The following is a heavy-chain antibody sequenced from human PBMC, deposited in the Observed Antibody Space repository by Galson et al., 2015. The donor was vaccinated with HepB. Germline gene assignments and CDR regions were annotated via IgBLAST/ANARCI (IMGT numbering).Heavy chain of an antibody. J-gene: IGHJ4*02. CDR2: ISAYNGNT. CDR3: AREAWFGELLPDDY. Sequence: SVKVSCKASGSTFTSYGISWVRQAPGQGLEWMGWISAYNGNTNYAQKLQGRVTMTTDTSTSTAYMELRSLRSDDTAVYYCAREAWFGELLPDDYWGQGTLVTVSS. CDR1: GSTFTSYG. V-gene: IGHV1-18*01. D-gene: IGHD3-10*01.